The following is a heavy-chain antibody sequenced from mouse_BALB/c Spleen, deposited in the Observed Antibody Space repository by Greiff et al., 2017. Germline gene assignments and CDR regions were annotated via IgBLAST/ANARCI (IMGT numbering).Heavy chain of an antibody. Sequence: EVQLQQSGAELVRSGASVKLSCTASGFNIKDYYMHWVKQRPEQGLEWIGWIDPENGDTEYAPKFQGKATMTADTSSNTAYLQLSSLTSEDTAVYYCSRYYYGSSWFAYWGQGTLVTVSA. CDR3: SRYYYGSSWFAY. CDR2: IDPENGDT. D-gene: IGHD1-1*01. CDR1: GFNIKDYY. J-gene: IGHJ3*01. V-gene: IGHV14-4*02.